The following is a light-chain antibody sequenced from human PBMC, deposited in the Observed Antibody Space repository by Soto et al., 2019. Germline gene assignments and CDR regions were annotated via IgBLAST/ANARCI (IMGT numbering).Light chain of an antibody. J-gene: IGKJ4*01. CDR1: QTISRNY. V-gene: IGKV3-20*01. CDR2: GAT. Sequence: ETLLTQSPDFLPLSPGEVTTLSCRATQTISRNYLAWSKQRPGQAPRPLIYGATSKAVGIPDRFSGSGSGTEFTLTIGRLEPEDSAVYYCQQYVDSPVTFGGGTRVEIK. CDR3: QQYVDSPVT.